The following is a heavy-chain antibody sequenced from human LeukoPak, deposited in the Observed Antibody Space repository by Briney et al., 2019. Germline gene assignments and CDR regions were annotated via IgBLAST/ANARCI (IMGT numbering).Heavy chain of an antibody. CDR3: ARALLHDAFDI. CDR1: GFTFSSYA. CDR2: ISGSGGST. J-gene: IGHJ3*02. V-gene: IGHV3-23*01. Sequence: RAGGSLRLSCAASGFTFSSYAMSWVRQAPGKGLEWVSAISGSGGSTYYADSVKGRFTISRDNAKNSLYLQMNSLRAEDTALYHCARALLHDAFDIWGQGTMVTVSS. D-gene: IGHD3-22*01.